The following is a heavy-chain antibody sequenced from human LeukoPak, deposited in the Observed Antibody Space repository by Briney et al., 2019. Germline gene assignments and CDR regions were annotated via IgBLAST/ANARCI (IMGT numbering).Heavy chain of an antibody. J-gene: IGHJ4*02. CDR3: AKDIHDFWSGYYEAY. V-gene: IGHV3-9*01. D-gene: IGHD3-3*01. Sequence: GGSLRLSCAASGFTFDDYAMHWVRQAPGKGLEWVSGISWNSGSIGYADSVKGRFTISRDNAKNSLYLQMNSLRAEDTALYYCAKDIHDFWSGYYEAYLGQGTLVIVSS. CDR2: ISWNSGSI. CDR1: GFTFDDYA.